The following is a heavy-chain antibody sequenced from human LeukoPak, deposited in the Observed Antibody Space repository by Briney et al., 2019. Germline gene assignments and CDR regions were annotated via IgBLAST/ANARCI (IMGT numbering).Heavy chain of an antibody. J-gene: IGHJ4*02. CDR1: GFTFSSYS. Sequence: KAGGSLRLSCAASGFTFSSYSMNWVRQAPGKGLEWVSSISSSSSYIYYADSVKGRFTISRDNAKNSLYLQMNSLRAEDTAVYYCARDLPDEYSYGYGYWGQATLVTVSS. V-gene: IGHV3-21*01. CDR2: ISSSSSYI. D-gene: IGHD5-18*01. CDR3: ARDLPDEYSYGYGY.